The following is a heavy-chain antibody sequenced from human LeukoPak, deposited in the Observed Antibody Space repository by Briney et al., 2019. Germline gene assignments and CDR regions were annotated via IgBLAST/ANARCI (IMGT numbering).Heavy chain of an antibody. CDR1: GFTFSSYG. V-gene: IGHV3-30*02. Sequence: PGGSLRLSCAASGFTFSSYGMHWVHQAPGKGLEWVAFIRYDGSNKYYADSVKGRFTISRDNSKNTLYLQMNSLRAEDTAVYYCARRRGGSYGYFDYWGQGTLVTVSS. CDR2: IRYDGSNK. J-gene: IGHJ4*02. CDR3: ARRRGGSYGYFDY. D-gene: IGHD1-26*01.